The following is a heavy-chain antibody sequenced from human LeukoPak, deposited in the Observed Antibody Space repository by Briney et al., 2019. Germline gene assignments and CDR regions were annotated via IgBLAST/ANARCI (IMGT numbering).Heavy chain of an antibody. D-gene: IGHD3-10*01. Sequence: ASVKVSCKASGYTFTSYAMHWVRQAPGQRLEWMGWINAGNGNTKYSQKFQGRVTITRDTSASTAYMELSSLRSEDTAVYYCARANPSYGSGSCYYYYYGMDVWGKGTTVTVSS. J-gene: IGHJ6*04. CDR1: GYTFTSYA. CDR3: ARANPSYGSGSCYYYYYGMDV. V-gene: IGHV1-3*01. CDR2: INAGNGNT.